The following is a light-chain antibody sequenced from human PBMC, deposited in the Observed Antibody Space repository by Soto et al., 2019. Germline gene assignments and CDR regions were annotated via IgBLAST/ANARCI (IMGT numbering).Light chain of an antibody. CDR1: SSNIGSDA. J-gene: IGLJ3*02. V-gene: IGLV1-44*01. CDR2: RKN. CDR3: AAWDDSLNGWV. Sequence: QSVLTQPPSASGTPGQRVTISCSGSSSNIGSDAVNWYQHLPGTAPKLLMFRKNQRPSGVPDRFSGSKSGTSASLAISGLQSEDEADYYCAAWDDSLNGWVFGGGTKLTVL.